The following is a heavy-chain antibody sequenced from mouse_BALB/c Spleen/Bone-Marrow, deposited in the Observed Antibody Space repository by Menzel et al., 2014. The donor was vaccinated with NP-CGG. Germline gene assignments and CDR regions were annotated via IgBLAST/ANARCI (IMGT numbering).Heavy chain of an antibody. J-gene: IGHJ4*01. CDR3: ARWDTTVMDY. Sequence: QVQLQQSGAELMKPGASVKISCKATGYTFSSYWIEWVKQRPGHGLEWIGEILPGRGSTNYNEKFKGKATFTSDTSSNTAYMQLSSLTSEDSAVYYRARWDTTVMDYWGQGTSVTVSS. D-gene: IGHD1-1*01. V-gene: IGHV1-9*01. CDR2: ILPGRGST. CDR1: GYTFSSYW.